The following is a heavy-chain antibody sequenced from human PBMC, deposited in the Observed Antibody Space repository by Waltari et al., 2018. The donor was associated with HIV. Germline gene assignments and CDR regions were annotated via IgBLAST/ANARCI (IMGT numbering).Heavy chain of an antibody. Sequence: EEQLLESGGGLGQPGGSLRISCVAFGFTFSNSAMTWLRQIPGKGLEWVSGLTSAGSITYHADSVEGRFIISRDKSKHTLFLQMTNLRVEDTAVYYCVKDPTTITRGYFDLWGRGTLVTVSS. J-gene: IGHJ2*01. CDR2: LTSAGSIT. D-gene: IGHD4-4*01. CDR3: VKDPTTITRGYFDL. V-gene: IGHV3-23*01. CDR1: GFTFSNSA.